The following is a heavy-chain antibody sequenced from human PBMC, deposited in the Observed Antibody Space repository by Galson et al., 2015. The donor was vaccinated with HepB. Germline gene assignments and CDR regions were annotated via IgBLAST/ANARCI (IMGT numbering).Heavy chain of an antibody. CDR2: ISYDGSNK. CDR1: GFTFSSYG. Sequence: SLRLSCAASGFTFSSYGMHWVRQAPGKGLEWVAVISYDGSNKYYADSVKGRFTISRDNSKNTLYLQMNSLRAEDTAVYYCAKVFGEWELLPDYWGQGTLVTVSS. CDR3: AKVFGEWELLPDY. D-gene: IGHD1-26*01. J-gene: IGHJ4*02. V-gene: IGHV3-30*18.